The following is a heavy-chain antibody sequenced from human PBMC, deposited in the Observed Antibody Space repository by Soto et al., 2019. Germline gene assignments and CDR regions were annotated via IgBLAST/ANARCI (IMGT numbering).Heavy chain of an antibody. Sequence: QVQVVQSGAEVKKPGASVKISCKASGYTFTDYYMHWVRQAPGQGLEWMGRINPSGGGTAKAQKFQGRVTMTGDTSTSTAYMELSSLRSEDTAVYYCSRGRQYYQYAMDVWGQGTTVTVSS. V-gene: IGHV1-46*03. J-gene: IGHJ6*02. CDR3: SRGRQYYQYAMDV. CDR1: GYTFTDYY. CDR2: INPSGGGT.